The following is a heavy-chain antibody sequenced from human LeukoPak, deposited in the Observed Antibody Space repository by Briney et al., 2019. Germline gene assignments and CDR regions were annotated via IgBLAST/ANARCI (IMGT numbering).Heavy chain of an antibody. D-gene: IGHD3-3*01. Sequence: GGSLRLSCAASGFTFSDYHMRWIRQAPGKGLEWVSYISSSGSTIYYADSVKGRFTISRDNAKNSLYLQMNSLRAEDTAVYYCARAPRYDFWSGYLDGGMDVWGQGTTVTVSS. CDR3: ARAPRYDFWSGYLDGGMDV. CDR1: GFTFSDYH. J-gene: IGHJ6*02. V-gene: IGHV3-11*01. CDR2: ISSSGSTI.